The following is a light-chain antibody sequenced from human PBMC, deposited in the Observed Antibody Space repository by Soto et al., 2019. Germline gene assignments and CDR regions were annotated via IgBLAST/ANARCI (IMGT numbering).Light chain of an antibody. CDR3: AAWDDSLNGVV. CDR1: SSNIGSNS. Sequence: QSALTQPPSASGTPGQRVTISCSGSSSNIGSNSVTWYQQLPGTAPKLLIYSNNQRPSGVPDRFSGSKSGTSASLAISGLQSEGEADYYCAAWDDSLNGVVFGGGTQLTVL. V-gene: IGLV1-44*01. J-gene: IGLJ2*01. CDR2: SNN.